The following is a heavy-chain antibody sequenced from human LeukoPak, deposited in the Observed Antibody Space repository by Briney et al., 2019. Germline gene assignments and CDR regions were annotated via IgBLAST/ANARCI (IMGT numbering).Heavy chain of an antibody. V-gene: IGHV4-39*01. CDR1: GGSITSSNYY. D-gene: IGHD6-6*01. J-gene: IGHJ6*03. CDR3: ARHRQGYYYMDV. Sequence: SETLSLTCTVSGGSITSSNYYWGWIRQSPGKGLEWIGSMFHSGSTYFNPSLKSRVTISLDTSENQFSLRLNSVTAADTAMYYCARHRQGYYYMDVWGKGTTVTVSS. CDR2: MFHSGST.